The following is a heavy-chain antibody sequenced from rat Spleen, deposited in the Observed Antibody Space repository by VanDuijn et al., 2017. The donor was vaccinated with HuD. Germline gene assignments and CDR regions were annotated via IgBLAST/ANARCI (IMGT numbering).Heavy chain of an antibody. CDR2: ISPSGGSP. CDR1: GFTFNNYG. D-gene: IGHD1-1*01. CDR3: ARRHYRYTDYFDY. V-gene: IGHV5-19*01. J-gene: IGHJ2*01. Sequence: EVQLVESGGGLVQPGRSLKLSCVASGFTFNNYGMHWIRQAPTKGLEWVASISPSGGSPYYRDSVKGRFTISRDNAKSTLSLQMDSLRSEDTATYYCARRHYRYTDYFDYWGQGVMVTVSS.